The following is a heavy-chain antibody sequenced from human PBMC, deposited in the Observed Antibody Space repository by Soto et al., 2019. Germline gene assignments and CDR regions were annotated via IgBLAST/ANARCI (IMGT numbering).Heavy chain of an antibody. V-gene: IGHV1-18*01. J-gene: IGHJ4*02. Sequence: ASVKVSCKASGYPFTSYVMSWVRQAPGQGLEWMGWISAYNGNTNYAQKLQGRVTMTTDTSTSTAYMELRSLRSDDTAVYYCARDSSPYGDYAGFDYWGQGTLVTVSS. CDR1: GYPFTSYV. CDR3: ARDSSPYGDYAGFDY. CDR2: ISAYNGNT. D-gene: IGHD4-17*01.